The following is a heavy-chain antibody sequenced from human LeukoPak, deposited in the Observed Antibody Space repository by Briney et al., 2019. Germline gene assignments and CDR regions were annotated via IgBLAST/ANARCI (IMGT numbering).Heavy chain of an antibody. CDR2: INPSVGTT. J-gene: IGHJ4*02. D-gene: IGHD5-12*01. V-gene: IGHV1-46*01. CDR1: GYTFTNYY. CDR3: ARGGYSGYDPSDY. Sequence: ASVKVSCKASGYTFTNYYIHWVRQAPGQGLAWMGTINPSVGTTRSAQGRVSLTRDTSASTAYMELRSLRSEDTAVYYCARGGYSGYDPSDYWGQGTLVTVSS.